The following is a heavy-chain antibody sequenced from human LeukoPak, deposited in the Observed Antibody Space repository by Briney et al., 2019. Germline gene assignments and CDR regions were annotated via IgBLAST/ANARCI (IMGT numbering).Heavy chain of an antibody. CDR3: ARDLGVGLSYDYADY. V-gene: IGHV3-11*01. CDR1: GFTFSDYY. D-gene: IGHD2-15*01. J-gene: IGHJ4*02. Sequence: GGPLRLSCAASGFTFSDYYMSWIRQAPGKGLEGVSYISSSGSTIYYADSVKGRFTISRDNAKNSLYLQMNSLRAEDTAVYYCARDLGVGLSYDYADYWGQGTLVTVSS. CDR2: ISSSGSTI.